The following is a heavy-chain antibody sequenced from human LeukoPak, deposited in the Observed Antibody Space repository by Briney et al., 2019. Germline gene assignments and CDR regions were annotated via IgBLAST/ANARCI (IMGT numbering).Heavy chain of an antibody. Sequence: GGSLRLSCAASGFTFSSYGMHWVRQAPGKGLEWVAVIWYGGNNKYYADSVKGRFTISRDNSKNTVYLQMHSLRAEDTAVYYCAKDAVLHGDYHYFDYWGQGTLVTVSS. D-gene: IGHD4-17*01. CDR2: IWYGGNNK. CDR3: AKDAVLHGDYHYFDY. V-gene: IGHV3-30*02. CDR1: GFTFSSYG. J-gene: IGHJ4*02.